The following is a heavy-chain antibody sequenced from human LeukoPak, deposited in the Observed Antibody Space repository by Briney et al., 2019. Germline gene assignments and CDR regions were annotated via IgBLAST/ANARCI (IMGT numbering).Heavy chain of an antibody. D-gene: IGHD4-17*01. J-gene: IGHJ3*02. V-gene: IGHV3-9*01. CDR3: AKDLRDYGDYGAFDI. CDR1: GFTFDDYA. Sequence: GGSLRLSSAASGFTFDDYAMHWVRQAPGKGLEWVSGISWNSGSIGYGDSVKGRFTISRDNAKNSLYLQMNSLRAGDTALYYCAKDLRDYGDYGAFDIWGQGTMVTVSS. CDR2: ISWNSGSI.